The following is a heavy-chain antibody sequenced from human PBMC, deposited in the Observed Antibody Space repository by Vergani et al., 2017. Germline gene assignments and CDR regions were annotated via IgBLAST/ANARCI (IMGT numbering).Heavy chain of an antibody. V-gene: IGHV4-39*07. CDR2: IYYSGST. CDR1: GGSISSSSYY. CDR3: AIDYAGYCSSTSCYVGYYYYGMDV. Sequence: QLQLQESGPGLVKPSETLSLTCTVSGGSISSSSYYWGWIRQPPGKGLEWIVSIYYSGSTYYNPSLQSRVTISVDTAKNKFCLKLSSVTAADTAVYYCAIDYAGYCSSTSCYVGYYYYGMDVWGQGTTVTVSS. D-gene: IGHD2-2*01. J-gene: IGHJ6*02.